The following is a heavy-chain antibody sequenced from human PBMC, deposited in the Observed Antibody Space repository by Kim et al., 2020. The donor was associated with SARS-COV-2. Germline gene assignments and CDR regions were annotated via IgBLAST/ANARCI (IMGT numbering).Heavy chain of an antibody. CDR2: NT. Sequence: NTGYSQKFQARVSMTRDTSATTAYLEMSGLRSEDTAVYYCAREAVAGSFDHWGQGTLVTVSS. J-gene: IGHJ4*02. D-gene: IGHD6-19*01. CDR3: AREAVAGSFDH. V-gene: IGHV1-3*01.